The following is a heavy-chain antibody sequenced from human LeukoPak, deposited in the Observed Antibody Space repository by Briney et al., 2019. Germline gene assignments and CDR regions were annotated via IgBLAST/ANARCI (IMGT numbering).Heavy chain of an antibody. Sequence: PGASVKVSCKASGGTFSSYAISWVRQAPGQGLEWMGGIIPIFGTANYAQKFQGRVTITADESTSTAYMELSSLRSEDTAVYYCARDGRGLHNWNQKRRTYYRDVWGKGTTVTVSS. CDR1: GGTFSSYA. CDR2: IIPIFGTA. V-gene: IGHV1-69*13. D-gene: IGHD1-20*01. CDR3: ARDGRGLHNWNQKRRTYYRDV. J-gene: IGHJ6*03.